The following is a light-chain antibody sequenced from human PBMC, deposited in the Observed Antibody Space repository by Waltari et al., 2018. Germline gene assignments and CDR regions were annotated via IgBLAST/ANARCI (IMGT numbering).Light chain of an antibody. V-gene: IGLV2-14*03. CDR2: DVS. CDR3: YSQSSHSIVL. Sequence: QSALTQPASVSGSPGQSLTISCSGSSSDVGGYDSLSGYQDRPGQAPKVIIYDVSNPPAGVSGCFSGSKSGNTAPLTISGLEADDEADYYCYSQSSHSIVLFGGGTRVTVL. J-gene: IGLJ2*01. CDR1: SSDVGGYDS.